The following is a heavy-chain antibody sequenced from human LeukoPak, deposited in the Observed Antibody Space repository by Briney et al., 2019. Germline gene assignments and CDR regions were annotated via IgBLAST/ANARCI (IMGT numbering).Heavy chain of an antibody. Sequence: PGGSLRLSCAASGFTFSSYSMNWVRQAPGKGLEWVSYISSSSTIYYADSVKGRFTISRDNAKNSLYLQMNSLRAEDTAVYYCARDHYFDSSGYYFYWGQGTLVTVSS. CDR1: GFTFSSYS. D-gene: IGHD3-22*01. V-gene: IGHV3-48*01. CDR2: ISSSSTI. J-gene: IGHJ4*02. CDR3: ARDHYFDSSGYYFY.